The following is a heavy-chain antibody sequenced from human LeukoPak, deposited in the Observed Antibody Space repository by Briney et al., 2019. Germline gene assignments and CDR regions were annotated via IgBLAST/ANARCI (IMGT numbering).Heavy chain of an antibody. V-gene: IGHV3-21*01. J-gene: IGHJ6*03. CDR3: ARGGIAGRPVYYYYMDV. D-gene: IGHD6-6*01. CDR2: ISAVSTYI. CDR1: GLTFRSYT. Sequence: GGSLRLSCAASGLTFRSYTIHGGRQAPGKGLGWVSSISAVSTYIYYADSVKGRFAISRDNVEKSAYLELSGLTAHDTAIYYCARGGIAGRPVYYYYMDVWGKGTTVTVSS.